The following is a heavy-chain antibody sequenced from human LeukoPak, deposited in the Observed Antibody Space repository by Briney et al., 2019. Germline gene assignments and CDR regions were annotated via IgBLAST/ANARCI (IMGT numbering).Heavy chain of an antibody. V-gene: IGHV1-8*03. Sequence: ASVKVSCKASGYTFTSYDINWVRQATGQGLEWMGWMNPNSGNTGYAQKFQGRVTITRNTSISTAYMELSSLRSEDTAVYYCARDTTVTTRSPGYWGQGTLVTVSS. CDR3: ARDTTVTTRSPGY. D-gene: IGHD4-17*01. J-gene: IGHJ4*02. CDR2: MNPNSGNT. CDR1: GYTFTSYD.